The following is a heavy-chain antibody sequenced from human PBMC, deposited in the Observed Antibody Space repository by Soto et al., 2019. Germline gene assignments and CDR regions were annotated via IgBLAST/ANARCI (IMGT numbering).Heavy chain of an antibody. CDR1: GYTFTSYG. D-gene: IGHD3-3*01. Sequence: VASVKVSCKASGYTFTSYGISWVRQAPGQGLEWMGWISAYDGNTNYAQKIQGRVTMTTDTSTDTAYMELSSLRSEDTAVYYCATGKYDFWSAPRRWFDPWGQGTLVTVSS. CDR3: ATGKYDFWSAPRRWFDP. CDR2: ISAYDGNT. V-gene: IGHV1-18*01. J-gene: IGHJ5*02.